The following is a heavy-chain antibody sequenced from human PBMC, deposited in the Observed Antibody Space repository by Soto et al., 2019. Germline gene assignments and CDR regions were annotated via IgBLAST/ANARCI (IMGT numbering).Heavy chain of an antibody. J-gene: IGHJ5*02. V-gene: IGHV4-59*01. CDR3: ARDGDEWAITAPNWFDP. CDR1: GGSISSYY. Sequence: SETLSLTCTVSGGSISSYYWSWIRQPPGKGLEWIGYIYYSGSTNYNPSLKSRVTISVDTSKNQFSLKLSSVTAADTAVYYCARDGDEWAITAPNWFDPWGQGTLVTVSS. D-gene: IGHD1-26*01. CDR2: IYYSGST.